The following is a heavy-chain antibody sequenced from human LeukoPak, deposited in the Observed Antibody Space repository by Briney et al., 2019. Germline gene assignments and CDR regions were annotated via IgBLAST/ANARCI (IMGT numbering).Heavy chain of an antibody. CDR1: GGTFSSYA. D-gene: IGHD6-6*01. J-gene: IGHJ6*03. Sequence: PVKVSCKASGGTFSSYAISWVRQAPGQGLEWMGGIIPIFGTANYAQKFQGRVTITTDESTSTAYMELSSLRSEDTAVYYCARALRIAARPEYYYYMDVWGKGTTVTVSS. CDR3: ARALRIAARPEYYYYMDV. V-gene: IGHV1-69*05. CDR2: IIPIFGTA.